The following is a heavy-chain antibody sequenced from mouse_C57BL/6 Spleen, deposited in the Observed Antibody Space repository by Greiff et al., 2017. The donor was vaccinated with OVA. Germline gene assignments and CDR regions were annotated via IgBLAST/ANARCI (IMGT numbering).Heavy chain of an antibody. D-gene: IGHD2-4*01. CDR2: ISSGSSTI. J-gene: IGHJ4*01. CDR3: ARGYYDYDGNAMDY. CDR1: GFTFSDYG. V-gene: IGHV5-17*01. Sequence: EVQLVESGGGLVKPGGSLKLSCAASGFTFSDYGMHWVRQAPEKGLEWVAYISSGSSTIYYADTVKGRFTISRDNAKNTLFLQMTSLRSEDTAMYYCARGYYDYDGNAMDYWGQGTSVTVSS.